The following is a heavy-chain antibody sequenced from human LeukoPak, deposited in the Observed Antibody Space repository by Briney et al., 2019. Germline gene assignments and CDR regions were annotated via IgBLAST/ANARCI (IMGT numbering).Heavy chain of an antibody. V-gene: IGHV3-48*01. CDR2: ISSSSTI. D-gene: IGHD1-1*01. CDR1: GFTFSSYS. Sequence: PGGSLRLPCAASGFTFSSYSMNWVRQAPGKGLEWVSYISSSSTIYYADSVKGRFTISRDNAKNSLYLQMNSLRAEDTAVYYCARFGVFKLEPKDYWGQGTLVTVSS. CDR3: ARFGVFKLEPKDY. J-gene: IGHJ4*02.